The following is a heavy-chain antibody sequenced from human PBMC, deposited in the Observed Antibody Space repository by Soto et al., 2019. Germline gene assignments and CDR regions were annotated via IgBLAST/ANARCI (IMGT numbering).Heavy chain of an antibody. CDR2: IKSKTDGGTT. Sequence: EVQLVESGGGLVKPGGSLRLSCAASGFTFSNAWMSWVRQAPGTGLEWVGRIKSKTDGGTTDYAAPVKGRFTISRDDSKNTLYRQMNSRKTKNTAVYYCNTDKEGGYYDILTGYYPDWYFDLWGRGTLVTVSS. J-gene: IGHJ2*01. V-gene: IGHV3-15*01. CDR1: GFTFSNAW. D-gene: IGHD3-9*01. CDR3: NTDKEGGYYDILTGYYPDWYFDL.